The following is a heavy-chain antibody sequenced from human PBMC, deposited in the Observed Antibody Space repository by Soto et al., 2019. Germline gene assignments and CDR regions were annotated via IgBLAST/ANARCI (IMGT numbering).Heavy chain of an antibody. Sequence: PGESLKISCEGSGYSFVTHWIGWVRQMPGKGLEWIGIIYPYGSETTYSPAFQGHVTISADKSTNTAYLQWSSLKASDTAIYYCARISPSYPYFYYAMDVWGQGTTVTVSS. V-gene: IGHV5-51*01. D-gene: IGHD3-10*01. CDR1: GYSFVTHW. CDR2: IYPYGSET. J-gene: IGHJ6*02. CDR3: ARISPSYPYFYYAMDV.